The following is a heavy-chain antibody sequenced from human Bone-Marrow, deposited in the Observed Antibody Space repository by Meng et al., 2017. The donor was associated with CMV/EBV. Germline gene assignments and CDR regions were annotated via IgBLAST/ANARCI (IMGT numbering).Heavy chain of an antibody. V-gene: IGHV3-69-1*01. CDR3: VSGGRTGYYYGLDV. D-gene: IGHD3-9*01. CDR2: INSSYHI. J-gene: IGHJ6*02. CDR1: GFTFSDYT. Sequence: GESLKISCAASGFTFSDYTMNWVRQAPGKGLEWVSCINSSYHIFYADSVKGRFAISRDNARKALYLQMNSLGVEDTAVYYCVSGGRTGYYYGLDVWGQGTTVTVSS.